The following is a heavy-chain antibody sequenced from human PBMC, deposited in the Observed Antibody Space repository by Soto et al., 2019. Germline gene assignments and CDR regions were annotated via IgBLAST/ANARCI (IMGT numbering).Heavy chain of an antibody. V-gene: IGHV1-24*01. D-gene: IGHD2-8*01. Sequence: ASVKVSCKVSGYTVNELSIHWVRQAPGKGLEWLGGFDPEDGKTIYAQTLQGRLAMTEDTSADTAYMELRSLRSDDTAVYYCARDDVGYCSNDICYTKPLDYWGQGTPVTVSS. CDR2: FDPEDGKT. CDR3: ARDDVGYCSNDICYTKPLDY. J-gene: IGHJ4*02. CDR1: GYTVNELS.